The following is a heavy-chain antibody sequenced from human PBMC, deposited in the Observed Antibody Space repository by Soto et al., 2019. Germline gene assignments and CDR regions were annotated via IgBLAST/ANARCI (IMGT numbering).Heavy chain of an antibody. CDR1: GFTFSSYS. CDR3: ARGVYYYDSSGYSNPFDY. CDR2: ISSSSSTI. D-gene: IGHD3-22*01. V-gene: IGHV3-48*02. J-gene: IGHJ4*02. Sequence: GGSLRLSCAASGFTFSSYSMNWVRQAPGKGLEWVSYISSSSSTIYYADSVKGRFTISRDNAKNSLYLQMNSLRDEDTAVYYCARGVYYYDSSGYSNPFDYWGQGTLVTVSS.